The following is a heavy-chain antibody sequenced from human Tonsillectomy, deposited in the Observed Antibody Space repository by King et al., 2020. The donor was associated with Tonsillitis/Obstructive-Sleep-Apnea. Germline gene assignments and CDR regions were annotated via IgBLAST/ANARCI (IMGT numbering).Heavy chain of an antibody. CDR1: GYTFTSYG. CDR3: ASVVVVVPAAISYYYYYMDV. J-gene: IGHJ6*03. Sequence: VQLVESGAEVKKPGASVKVSCKASGYTFTSYGISWVRQAPGQGLEWMGWISAYNGNTNYAQKLQGRVTMTTDTSTSTAYMELRSLRSDDTAVYYCASVVVVVPAAISYYYYYMDVWGKGTTVTVSS. CDR2: ISAYNGNT. V-gene: IGHV1-18*01. D-gene: IGHD2-2*01.